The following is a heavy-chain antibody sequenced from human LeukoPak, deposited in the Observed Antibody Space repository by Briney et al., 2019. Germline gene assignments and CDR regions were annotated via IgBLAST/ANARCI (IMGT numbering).Heavy chain of an antibody. CDR2: ISSGSTI. V-gene: IGHV3-48*03. Sequence: PGGSLRLSCAASGFTFSSYEMNWVRQAPGKGLEWVSYISSGSTIYDADSVKGRFTISRDNAKNSLYLQMNSLRAEDTAVYYCARESITGAGAPFDYLGQGALVTDSS. D-gene: IGHD6-19*01. CDR3: ARESITGAGAPFDY. J-gene: IGHJ4*02. CDR1: GFTFSSYE.